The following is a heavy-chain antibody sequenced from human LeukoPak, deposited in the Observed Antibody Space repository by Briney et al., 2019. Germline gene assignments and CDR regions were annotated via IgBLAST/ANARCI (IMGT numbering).Heavy chain of an antibody. J-gene: IGHJ3*02. CDR3: ARDSTVGDDAFDI. V-gene: IGHV4-59*01. D-gene: IGHD4-17*01. CDR2: IYYSGST. CDR1: GGSISSYY. Sequence: SETLSLTCTVTGGSISSYYWSLIRQPPGKGLEWIGYIYYSGSTNDNPSLKSRVTISVDTSKNQFSLKLSSVTAADTAVYYCARDSTVGDDAFDIWGQGTMVTVSS.